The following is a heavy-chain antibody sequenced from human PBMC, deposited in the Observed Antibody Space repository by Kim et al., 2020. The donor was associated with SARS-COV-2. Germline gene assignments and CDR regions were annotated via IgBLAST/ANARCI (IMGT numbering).Heavy chain of an antibody. J-gene: IGHJ5*02. CDR1: GFTFSSYG. CDR3: AKEGYSSAFDP. D-gene: IGHD6-19*01. CDR2: ISYDGSNK. V-gene: IGHV3-30*18. Sequence: GGSLRLSCAASGFTFSSYGMHWVRQAPGKGLEWVAVISYDGSNKNYADSVKGRFTTSRDNSKTTLYLQMNSLRAEDTAVYYCAKEGYSSAFDPWGQGTLVTVSS.